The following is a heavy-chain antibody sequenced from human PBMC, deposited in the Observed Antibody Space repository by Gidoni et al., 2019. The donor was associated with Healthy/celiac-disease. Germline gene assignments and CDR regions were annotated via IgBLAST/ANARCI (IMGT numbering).Heavy chain of an antibody. Sequence: EVQLVESGGGLVQPGGSLRRSCAASGFTFSSYWMSWVRQAPGKGLEWLANIKQDGSEKYYVDSVKGRFTISRDNAKNSLYLQMNSLRAEDTAVYYCARLDYGDYVAPGLDFDYWGQGTLVTVSS. J-gene: IGHJ4*02. V-gene: IGHV3-7*03. CDR1: GFTFSSYW. D-gene: IGHD4-17*01. CDR3: ARLDYGDYVAPGLDFDY. CDR2: IKQDGSEK.